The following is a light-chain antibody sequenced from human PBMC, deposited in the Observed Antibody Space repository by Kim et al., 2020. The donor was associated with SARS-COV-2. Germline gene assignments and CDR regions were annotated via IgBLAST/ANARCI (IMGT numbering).Light chain of an antibody. Sequence: EIVLTQSPGTLSLSPGETATLSCRASQSLTNKYLAWYQQKPGQAPRLLIYGVSSRATGTPDRFSGSGSGTDFTLTISRLEPEDFVVYYCQYYERSLYTFGQGTKLEIK. CDR1: QSLTNKY. J-gene: IGKJ2*01. CDR3: QYYERSLYT. CDR2: GVS. V-gene: IGKV3-20*01.